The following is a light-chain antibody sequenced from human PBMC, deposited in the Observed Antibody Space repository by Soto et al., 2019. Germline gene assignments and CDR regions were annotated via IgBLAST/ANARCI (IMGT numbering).Light chain of an antibody. J-gene: IGKJ1*01. Sequence: DIQMTQSPSTLSASVGDRVTITCRASQSINTWLALYQQKPGKAPKLLIYDASSLESGVPSRFSGSGSGTEFTLTVSSLQPDDFATYYCQQYNSYSWSFGQGTKVDIK. CDR2: DAS. CDR3: QQYNSYSWS. V-gene: IGKV1-5*01. CDR1: QSINTW.